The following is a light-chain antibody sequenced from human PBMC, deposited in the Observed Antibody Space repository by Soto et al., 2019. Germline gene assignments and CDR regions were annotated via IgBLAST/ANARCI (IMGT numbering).Light chain of an antibody. J-gene: IGKJ4*01. Sequence: DIQLTQSPSSLSASVGDEVTITCRASQGISHYLTWYQQKPGRAPTLLIYGVSTLQSGFPPRFSGGGSATEFTLTISNLQLEDFATYYCQQSYDAQFTFGGGTRVEIK. CDR2: GVS. CDR3: QQSYDAQFT. CDR1: QGISHY. V-gene: IGKV1-39*01.